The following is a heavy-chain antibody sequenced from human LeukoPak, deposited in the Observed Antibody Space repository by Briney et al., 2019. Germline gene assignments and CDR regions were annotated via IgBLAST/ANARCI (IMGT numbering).Heavy chain of an antibody. CDR3: ARLTYYYGSGSYWPGYFDY. D-gene: IGHD3-10*01. CDR2: IYPGDSDT. V-gene: IGHV5-51*01. Sequence: GESLKSSCKGSGYSFTSYWIGWVRQMPGKGLEWMGIIYPGDSDTRYSPSFQGQVTISVDKSISTAYLQWSSLKASDTAMYYCARLTYYYGSGSYWPGYFDYWGQGTLVTVSS. CDR1: GYSFTSYW. J-gene: IGHJ4*02.